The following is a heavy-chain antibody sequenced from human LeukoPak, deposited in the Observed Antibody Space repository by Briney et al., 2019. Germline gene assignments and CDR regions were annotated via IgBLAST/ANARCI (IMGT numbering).Heavy chain of an antibody. CDR3: CSGSYYFDY. Sequence: PSETLSLTCTVSGGSISSYYWSWIRQPPGKGLEWIGYIYYSGSTNYNPSLKSRVTISVDTSKNQFSLKLSSVTAADTAVYYCCSGSYYFDYWGQGSLVTVCS. CDR1: GGSISSYY. D-gene: IGHD3-10*02. J-gene: IGHJ4*02. V-gene: IGHV4-59*01. CDR2: IYYSGST.